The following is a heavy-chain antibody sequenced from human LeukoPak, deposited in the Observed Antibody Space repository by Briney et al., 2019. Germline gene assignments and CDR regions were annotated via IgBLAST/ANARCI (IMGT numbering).Heavy chain of an antibody. J-gene: IGHJ4*02. CDR2: IYYSGST. V-gene: IGHV4-39*07. CDR3: ARDRRWSSGWFYDY. Sequence: SETLSLTCTVSGGSISRTNYDWDWIRQPPGKGLEWIGNIYYSGSTNYNPSLKRRVTISVDTSENEFSLKLTSVTAADTAVYYWARDRRWSSGWFYDYWGQGTLVTVSS. CDR1: GGSISRTNYD. D-gene: IGHD6-19*01.